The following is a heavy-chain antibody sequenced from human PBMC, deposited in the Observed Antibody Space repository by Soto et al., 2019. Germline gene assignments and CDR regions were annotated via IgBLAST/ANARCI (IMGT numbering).Heavy chain of an antibody. D-gene: IGHD2-2*01. Sequence: ESGGGVVQPGRSLRLSCAASGFTFSSYGMHWVRQAPGKGLEWVAVIWYDGSNKYYADSVKGRFTISRDNSKNTLYLQMNSLRAEDTAVYYCARDQVPAAMHAFDYWGQGTLVTVSS. V-gene: IGHV3-33*01. CDR1: GFTFSSYG. J-gene: IGHJ4*02. CDR2: IWYDGSNK. CDR3: ARDQVPAAMHAFDY.